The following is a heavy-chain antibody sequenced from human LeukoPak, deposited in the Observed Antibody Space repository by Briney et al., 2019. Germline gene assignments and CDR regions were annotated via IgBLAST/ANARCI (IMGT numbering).Heavy chain of an antibody. CDR3: AKDPEKYYYDSSGYDNDAFDI. CDR1: GFTFSSYS. V-gene: IGHV3-21*04. D-gene: IGHD3-22*01. Sequence: GGSLRLSCAASGFTFSSYSMNWVRQAPGKGLEWVSSISSSSSYIYYADSVKGRFTISRDNSKNTLYLQMNSLRAEDTAVYYCAKDPEKYYYDSSGYDNDAFDIWGQGTMVTVSS. J-gene: IGHJ3*02. CDR2: ISSSSSYI.